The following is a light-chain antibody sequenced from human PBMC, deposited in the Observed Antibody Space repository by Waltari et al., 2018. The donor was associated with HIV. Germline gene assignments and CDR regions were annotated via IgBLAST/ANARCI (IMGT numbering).Light chain of an antibody. CDR2: AAS. Sequence: DIPMTQSPSSLSASIGDSVTITCRTSQNIGSYLNWFHQKSDKAPKLLIYAASILQSGVPSRFSGSGSGTEFTLTINNRQPEDFATYFCQQTYGSPRTFGQGTKLDI. V-gene: IGKV1-39*01. CDR1: QNIGSY. CDR3: QQTYGSPRT. J-gene: IGKJ2*01.